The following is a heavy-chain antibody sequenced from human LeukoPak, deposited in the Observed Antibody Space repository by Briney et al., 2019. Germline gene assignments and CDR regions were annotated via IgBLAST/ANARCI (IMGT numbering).Heavy chain of an antibody. CDR2: IYHSGST. D-gene: IGHD3-22*01. CDR1: GGSISSGTYY. J-gene: IGHJ4*02. Sequence: PSQTLSLTCIVSGGSISSGTYYWSWIRQPPGKGLEWIGYIYHSGSTYYNPSLKSRVTMSVDRSKNQFSLKLSSVTAADTAVYYCARHPDHDRGHFDYWGQGTLVTVSS. V-gene: IGHV4-30-2*01. CDR3: ARHPDHDRGHFDY.